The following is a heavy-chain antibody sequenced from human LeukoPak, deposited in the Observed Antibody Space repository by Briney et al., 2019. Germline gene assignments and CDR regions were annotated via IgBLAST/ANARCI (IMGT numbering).Heavy chain of an antibody. CDR2: ISYDGSNK. Sequence: GGSLRLSCAASGFIFSSYAMHWVRQAPGKGLEGVAVISYDGSNKYYADYVKGRFTISRDNSKNTLYLQMNSLRAEDTAVYYCARTYADYAPYYYYYYYMDVWGKGTTVTVSS. J-gene: IGHJ6*03. CDR3: ARTYADYAPYYYYYYYMDV. D-gene: IGHD4-17*01. CDR1: GFIFSSYA. V-gene: IGHV3-30*04.